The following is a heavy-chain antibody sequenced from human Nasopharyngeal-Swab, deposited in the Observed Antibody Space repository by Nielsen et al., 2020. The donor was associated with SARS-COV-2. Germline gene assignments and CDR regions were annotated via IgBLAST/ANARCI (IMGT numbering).Heavy chain of an antibody. CDR3: ARGGLDSSSWYGYYFDY. CDR1: GFTFSSYG. Sequence: GESLKISCAASGFTFSSYGMHWVRQAPGKGLEWVAVIWCDGSNKYYADSVKGRFTISRDNSKNTLYLQMNSLRAEDTAVYYCARGGLDSSSWYGYYFDYWGQGTLVTVSS. V-gene: IGHV3-33*01. CDR2: IWCDGSNK. J-gene: IGHJ4*02. D-gene: IGHD6-13*01.